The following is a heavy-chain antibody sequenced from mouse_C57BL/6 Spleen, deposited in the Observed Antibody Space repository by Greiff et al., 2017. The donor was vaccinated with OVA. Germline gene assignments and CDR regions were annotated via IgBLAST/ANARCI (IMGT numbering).Heavy chain of an antibody. J-gene: IGHJ3*01. V-gene: IGHV5-17*01. CDR3: ARPAYSNYVVFAY. CDR2: ISSGSSTI. Sequence: EVQRVESGGGLVKPGGSLKLSCAASGFTFSDYGMHWVRQAPEKGLEWVAYISSGSSTIYYADTVKGRFTISRDNAKNTLFLQMTSLRSEDTAMYYCARPAYSNYVVFAYWGQGTLVTVSA. CDR1: GFTFSDYG. D-gene: IGHD2-5*01.